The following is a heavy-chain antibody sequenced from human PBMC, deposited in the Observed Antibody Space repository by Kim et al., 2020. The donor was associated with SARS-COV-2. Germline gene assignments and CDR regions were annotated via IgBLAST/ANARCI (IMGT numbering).Heavy chain of an antibody. D-gene: IGHD1-26*01. CDR1: GFTFSDHY. Sequence: GGSLRLSCVVSGFTFSDHYIDWVRQAPGKGLEWVARSRNKANSYTTEYAASVRGRFTISRDGSKNSVYLQMNSLKTEDTAVYYCARSYSGGYYDFDYWGRGTLVTVSS. V-gene: IGHV3-72*01. CDR2: SRNKANSYTT. J-gene: IGHJ4*02. CDR3: ARSYSGGYYDFDY.